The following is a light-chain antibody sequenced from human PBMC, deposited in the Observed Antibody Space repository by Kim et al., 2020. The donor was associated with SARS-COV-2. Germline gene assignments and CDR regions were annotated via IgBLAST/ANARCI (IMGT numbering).Light chain of an antibody. J-gene: IGLJ3*02. V-gene: IGLV6-57*03. CDR1: SGSIAGTY. CDR3: QSYDTSALWV. CDR2: ENT. Sequence: NFMLTQPHSVSESPGKTVTISCTRDSGSIAGTYVQWYQQRPGGAPTTVIYENTQRRSGVPDRFSGSIDSSSNSDSLTISGLKTEDEADYYCQSYDTSALWVFGGGTQLTVL.